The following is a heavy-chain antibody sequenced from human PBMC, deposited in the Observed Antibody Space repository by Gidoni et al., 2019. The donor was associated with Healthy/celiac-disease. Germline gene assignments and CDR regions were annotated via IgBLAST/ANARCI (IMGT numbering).Heavy chain of an antibody. Sequence: QVQLQESGPGLVKPSETLSLTCTVSGGSISSSYWSWIRQPPGKGLEWIGYIYYSGSTNYNPSLKSRVTISVDTSKNQFSLKLSSVTAADTAVYYCARGGRNCSGGSCYLGDYWGQGTLVTVSS. V-gene: IGHV4-59*01. J-gene: IGHJ4*02. CDR3: ARGGRNCSGGSCYLGDY. D-gene: IGHD2-15*01. CDR2: IYYSGST. CDR1: GGSISSSY.